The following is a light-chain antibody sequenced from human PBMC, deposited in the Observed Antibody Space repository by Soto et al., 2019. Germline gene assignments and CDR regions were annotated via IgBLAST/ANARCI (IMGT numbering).Light chain of an antibody. CDR1: QSVSTKY. Sequence: EIVMTRSPATLSVSPGERATLSCRASQSVSTKYLAWYQQKPGQPPRLLIYGASTRVTGIPARFSGSGSGTEFTLTISSLHSEDFAVYYCQQYDNWPRTFGQGTKVDIK. V-gene: IGKV3-15*01. CDR2: GAS. J-gene: IGKJ1*01. CDR3: QQYDNWPRT.